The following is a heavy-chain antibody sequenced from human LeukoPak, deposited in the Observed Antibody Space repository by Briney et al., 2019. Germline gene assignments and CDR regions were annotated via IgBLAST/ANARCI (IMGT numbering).Heavy chain of an antibody. D-gene: IGHD3-22*01. J-gene: IGHJ4*02. V-gene: IGHV3-48*04. CDR1: GFTFSSYA. CDR2: ISTSTKTI. Sequence: GGSLRLSCAASGFTFSSYAMSWVRQAPGKRLEWISYISTSTKTIYYSDSVKGRFTISRDNAKNSLYLQMDGLRAEDTAVYYCARAYYRDSSAYYIFDYWGQGTLVSVSS. CDR3: ARAYYRDSSAYYIFDY.